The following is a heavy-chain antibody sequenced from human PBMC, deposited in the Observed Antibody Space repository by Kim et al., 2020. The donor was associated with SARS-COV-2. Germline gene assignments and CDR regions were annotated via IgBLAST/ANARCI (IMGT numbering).Heavy chain of an antibody. CDR1: GYTFTNYA. CDR3: ARAPGRGPGSYYVY. J-gene: IGHJ4*02. CDR2: INTNTEYP. V-gene: IGHV7-4-1*02. Sequence: ASVKVSCKASGYTFTNYAICWVRQAPGQGPEWMGWINTNTEYPTYAQDFAGRFVFSVDSSVSTAYLQISSLKAEDSALYYCARAPGRGPGSYYVYWGQGTLVSVSS. D-gene: IGHD3-10*01.